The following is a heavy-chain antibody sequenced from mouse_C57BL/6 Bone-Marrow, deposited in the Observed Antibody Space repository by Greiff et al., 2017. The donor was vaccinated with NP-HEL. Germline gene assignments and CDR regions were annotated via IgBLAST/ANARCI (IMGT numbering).Heavy chain of an antibody. CDR1: GFSFNTYA. Sequence: EVQVVESGGGLVQPKGSLKLSCAASGFSFNTYAMNWVRQAPGKGLEWVARIRSKSNNYATYYADSVKDRFTISRDDSESMLYLQMNNLKTEDTAMYYCVRHVGDYDGGVDVWGTGTTVTVSS. CDR3: VRHVGDYDGGVDV. J-gene: IGHJ1*03. D-gene: IGHD2-4*01. V-gene: IGHV10-1*01. CDR2: IRSKSNNYAT.